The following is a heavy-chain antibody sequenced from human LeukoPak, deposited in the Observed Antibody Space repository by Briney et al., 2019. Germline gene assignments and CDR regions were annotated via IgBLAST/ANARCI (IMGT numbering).Heavy chain of an antibody. Sequence: SQTLSLTCAISGDSVSSNSAAWNWIRQSPSRGLEWLGRTYYRSKWYNDYAVSVKSRITINPDTSKNQFSLQLNSVTPEDTAVYYCARSDTDILTGHKYFQHWGQGTLVTVSS. CDR2: TYYRSKWYN. D-gene: IGHD3-9*01. CDR1: GDSVSSNSAA. CDR3: ARSDTDILTGHKYFQH. V-gene: IGHV6-1*01. J-gene: IGHJ1*01.